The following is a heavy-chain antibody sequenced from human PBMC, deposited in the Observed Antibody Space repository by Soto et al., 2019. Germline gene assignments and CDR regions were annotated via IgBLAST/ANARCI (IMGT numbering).Heavy chain of an antibody. D-gene: IGHD3-22*01. V-gene: IGHV3-23*01. Sequence: EVHLLESGGDVVQPGRSLRLSCAASGFTFSNYAMNWIRQAPGKGLEWLSSISANGRSAYYADSVKGRFTISRDRSKNTLYLQLDSLRVEDTAIYFCAKDLSSLGWLALGAPFDSWGQGPLGTVSS. CDR3: AKDLSSLGWLALGAPFDS. J-gene: IGHJ4*02. CDR2: ISANGRSA. CDR1: GFTFSNYA.